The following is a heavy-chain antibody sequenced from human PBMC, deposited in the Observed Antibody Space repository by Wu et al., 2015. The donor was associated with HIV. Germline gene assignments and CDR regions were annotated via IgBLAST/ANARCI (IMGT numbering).Heavy chain of an antibody. Sequence: QVQLVQSGAEMKKPGASVKVSCKASGHTFIGYYIHWVRQAPGQGLEWMGWISPNSGGTNYAQKFQGRVTITADESTSTGYMELNSLNSDDTAVYYCARDDVLGTSFDYWGQGTLVTVSS. CDR1: GHTFIGYY. J-gene: IGHJ4*02. D-gene: IGHD3-16*01. CDR3: ARDDVLGTSFDY. V-gene: IGHV1-2*02. CDR2: ISPNSGGT.